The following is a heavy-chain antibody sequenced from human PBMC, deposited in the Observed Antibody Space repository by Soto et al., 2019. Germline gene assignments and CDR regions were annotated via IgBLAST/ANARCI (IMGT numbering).Heavy chain of an antibody. V-gene: IGHV4-4*02. J-gene: IGHJ4*02. CDR1: GGSISTSNW. D-gene: IGHD3-3*01. CDR2: IYHSGSA. Sequence: QVQLQESGPGLVKPSGTLSLRCAVSGGSISTSNWWSWVRQPPGKGLEWIGEIYHSGSANYGPSLRVRVTISVDKSKNQFSLKLNSVTAADTAVYYCARSSHWSGFDYFDHWGQGTLVTVSS. CDR3: ARSSHWSGFDYFDH.